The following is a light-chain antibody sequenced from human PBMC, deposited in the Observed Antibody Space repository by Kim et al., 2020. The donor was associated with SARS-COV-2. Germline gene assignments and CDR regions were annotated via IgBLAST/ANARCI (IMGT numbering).Light chain of an antibody. J-gene: IGKJ2*03. V-gene: IGKV4-1*01. CDR1: QTVLSNSNNKNY. CDR2: WAS. CDR3: QQYYSTPPS. Sequence: RATLTCKSSQTVLSNSNNKNYLAWYQQKPGQPPKLLIYWASIRESGVSDRFSGSGSEADFTLTISSLQAEDVAVYYCQQYYSTPPSFGQGTKLEIK.